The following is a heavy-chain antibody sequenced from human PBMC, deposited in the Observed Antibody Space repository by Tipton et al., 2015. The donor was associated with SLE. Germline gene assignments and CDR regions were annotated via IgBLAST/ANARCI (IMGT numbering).Heavy chain of an antibody. CDR3: ARVPGATALFDP. Sequence: TLSLTCTVSDGSISSGGYYWSWIRQHPGKGLEWIGYIYYSGSTYYNPSLKSRVTISVDTSKNQFSLKLSSVTAADTAVYYCARVPGATALFDPWGQGTLVTVSS. V-gene: IGHV4-31*03. J-gene: IGHJ5*02. CDR1: DGSISSGGYY. CDR2: IYYSGST. D-gene: IGHD5-12*01.